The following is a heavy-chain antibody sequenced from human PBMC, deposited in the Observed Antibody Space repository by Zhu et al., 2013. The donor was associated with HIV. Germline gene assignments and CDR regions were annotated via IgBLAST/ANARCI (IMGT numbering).Heavy chain of an antibody. CDR3: AQQRSYGGLSIWFDP. V-gene: IGHV1-69*08. CDR2: IIPIVGTG. J-gene: IGHJ5*02. D-gene: IGHD4-17*01. CDR1: GYNFNNYF. Sequence: QVQLLQSGAEIKRPGASVTLSCTASGYNFNNYFINWVRQAPGQGPEWMGWIIPIVGTGKVAQNFQGRVRITADKSTSIAFMDLSGLTSDDTAVYYCAQQRSYGGLSIWFDPWGQGTLVTVSS.